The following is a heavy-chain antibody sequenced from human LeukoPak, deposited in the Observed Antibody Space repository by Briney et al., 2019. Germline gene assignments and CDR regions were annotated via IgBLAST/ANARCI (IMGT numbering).Heavy chain of an antibody. Sequence: PSETLSLTCTVSGGSINSYYWSWIRQPPGKGLEWIGYIYHSGSANYKPSLKSRVTISVDTSKNQFSLKLSSVTAADTAVYYCARAVSPNYDFWSAQNYFDYWGQGTLVTVSS. CDR3: ARAVSPNYDFWSAQNYFDY. V-gene: IGHV4-59*12. J-gene: IGHJ4*02. CDR2: IYHSGSA. CDR1: GGSINSYY. D-gene: IGHD3-3*01.